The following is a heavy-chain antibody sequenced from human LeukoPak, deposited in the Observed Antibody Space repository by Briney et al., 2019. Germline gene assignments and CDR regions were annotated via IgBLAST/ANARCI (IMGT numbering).Heavy chain of an antibody. CDR3: AREMDYDSSGYTLDY. CDR1: GGTFSSYA. J-gene: IGHJ4*02. Sequence: ASVKVPCKASGGTFSSYAISWVRQAPGQGLEWMGGIIPIFGTANYAQKFQGRVTITADESTSTAYMELSSLRSEDTAVYYCAREMDYDSSGYTLDYWGQGTLVTVSS. D-gene: IGHD3-22*01. V-gene: IGHV1-69*13. CDR2: IIPIFGTA.